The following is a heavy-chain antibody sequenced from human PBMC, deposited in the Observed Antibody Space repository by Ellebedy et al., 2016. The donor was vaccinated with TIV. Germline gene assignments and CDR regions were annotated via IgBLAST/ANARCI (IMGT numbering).Heavy chain of an antibody. CDR3: ARDSIDYCDNDCYYYFDN. Sequence: PGGSLRLSCAAPGFTFSDHTMSWVRQAPGRGLEWVSSISSTTAYAYYGDSVKGRFTVSRDNAKNSLYLQMNSLRSEDTAVYYCARDSIDYCDNDCYYYFDNWGQGTLVTVSS. CDR2: ISSTTAYA. J-gene: IGHJ4*02. V-gene: IGHV3-21*01. CDR1: GFTFSDHT. D-gene: IGHD4-17*01.